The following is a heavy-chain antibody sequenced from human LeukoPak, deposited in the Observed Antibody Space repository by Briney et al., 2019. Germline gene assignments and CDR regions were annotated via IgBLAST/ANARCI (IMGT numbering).Heavy chain of an antibody. D-gene: IGHD3-10*01. CDR3: ARGVLWFGNSGMVV. J-gene: IGHJ6*04. Sequence: SETLSLTCTVSGGSISSYYWSWIRQPPGKGLEWIGYIYYSGSTNYNPSLKSRVTISVDTSKNQFSLKLSSVTAADTAVYYCARGVLWFGNSGMVVWGEGTTVSVSS. CDR1: GGSISSYY. V-gene: IGHV4-59*01. CDR2: IYYSGST.